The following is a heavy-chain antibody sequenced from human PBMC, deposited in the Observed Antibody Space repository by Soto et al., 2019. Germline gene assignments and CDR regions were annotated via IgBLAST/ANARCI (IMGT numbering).Heavy chain of an antibody. Sequence: PSETLSLTCNVSGGSISNYYWTWVRQSPEKGLEWIGYMYYNGNINYNPSLQSRVTISIDTSKNQFSLTLKSVTATDTAVYYCARASVHMIVVLTPAPDAFDIWGHGTMVTVSS. D-gene: IGHD3-22*01. J-gene: IGHJ3*02. V-gene: IGHV4-59*01. CDR2: MYYNGNI. CDR1: GGSISNYY. CDR3: ARASVHMIVVLTPAPDAFDI.